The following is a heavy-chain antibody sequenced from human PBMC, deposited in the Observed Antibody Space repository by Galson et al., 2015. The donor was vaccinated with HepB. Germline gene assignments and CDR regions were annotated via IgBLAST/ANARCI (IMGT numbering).Heavy chain of an antibody. V-gene: IGHV3-30*04. J-gene: IGHJ6*02. D-gene: IGHD6-13*01. Sequence: SLRLSCAASGFTFRDYAMHWVRQAPGKGLEWVAVLSYDGDYKSYADCVKGRFTISRDNSKDTVYVQMNSLKAEDTAVYYCARGGNAPAGESYSYHSMDVWGQGTTVTVSS. CDR3: ARGGNAPAGESYSYHSMDV. CDR2: LSYDGDYK. CDR1: GFTFRDYA.